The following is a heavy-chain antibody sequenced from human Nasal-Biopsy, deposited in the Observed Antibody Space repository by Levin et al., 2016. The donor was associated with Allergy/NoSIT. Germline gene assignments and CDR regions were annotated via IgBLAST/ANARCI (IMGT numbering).Heavy chain of an antibody. CDR1: GHPVTSVT. J-gene: IGHJ4*02. V-gene: IGHV1-24*01. CDR2: LSPTTGPS. Sequence: ASVKVSCKVSGHPVTSVTIHWVRRTPGKGLEWMGHLSPTTGPSINTERFQDRVTLTADTSTNTAYMELRSLSPEDTAVYYCGRYTEGYCSGDNCYAGFDYWGQGTLVTVSS. CDR3: GRYTEGYCSGDNCYAGFDY. D-gene: IGHD2-15*01.